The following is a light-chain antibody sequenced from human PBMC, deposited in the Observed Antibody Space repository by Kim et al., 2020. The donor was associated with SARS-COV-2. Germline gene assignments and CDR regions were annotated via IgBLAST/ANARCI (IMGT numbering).Light chain of an antibody. CDR2: DTS. V-gene: IGKV3-15*01. J-gene: IGKJ2*01. CDR1: QSVTRH. Sequence: SQSPATVSVSPGERATLSCTASQSVTRHLAWYQQKPGQPPRLVIYDTSTRATGIPARFKGIGSGTEFTLTISSLQSEDCAVYYCQQYSSWPPYTFGQGTKVDIK. CDR3: QQYSSWPPYT.